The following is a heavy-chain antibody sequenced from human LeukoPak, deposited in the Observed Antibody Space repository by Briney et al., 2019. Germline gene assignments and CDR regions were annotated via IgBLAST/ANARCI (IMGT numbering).Heavy chain of an antibody. CDR1: GGSISSSSYY. Sequence: PSETLSLTCTVSGGSISSSSYYWGWLRQPPGKGLEWIGSIYYSGSTYYNPSLKSRVTISVDTSKNQFSLKLSSVTAADTAVYYCARELALGYYYDSSGYSWFDPWGQGTLVTVSS. D-gene: IGHD3-22*01. CDR2: IYYSGST. J-gene: IGHJ5*02. V-gene: IGHV4-39*07. CDR3: ARELALGYYYDSSGYSWFDP.